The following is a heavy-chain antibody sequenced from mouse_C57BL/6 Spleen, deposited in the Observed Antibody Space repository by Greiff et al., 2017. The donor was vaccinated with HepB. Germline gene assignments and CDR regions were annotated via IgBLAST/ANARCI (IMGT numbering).Heavy chain of an antibody. CDR1: GYTFTSYG. V-gene: IGHV1-81*01. Sequence: VQLQQSGAELARPGASVKLSCKASGYTFTSYGISWVKQRTGQGLEWIGEIYPRSGNTYYNEKFKGKATLTADKSSSTAYMELRSLTSEDSAVYFCARFLSSYWYFDVWGTGTTVTVSS. J-gene: IGHJ1*03. D-gene: IGHD2-3*01. CDR3: ARFLSSYWYFDV. CDR2: IYPRSGNT.